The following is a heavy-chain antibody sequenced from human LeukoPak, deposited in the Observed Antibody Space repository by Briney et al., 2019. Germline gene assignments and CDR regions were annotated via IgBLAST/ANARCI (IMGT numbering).Heavy chain of an antibody. CDR1: GFTFSSYA. D-gene: IGHD3-10*01. CDR3: ARLMTMVRGVVDY. V-gene: IGHV4-39*01. J-gene: IGHJ4*02. CDR2: IYYSGST. Sequence: GSLRLSCAASGFTFSSYAMSWVRQAPGKGLEWIGSIYYSGSTYYNPSLKSRVTISVDTSKNQFSLKLSSVTAADTAVYYCARLMTMVRGVVDYWGQGTLVTVSS.